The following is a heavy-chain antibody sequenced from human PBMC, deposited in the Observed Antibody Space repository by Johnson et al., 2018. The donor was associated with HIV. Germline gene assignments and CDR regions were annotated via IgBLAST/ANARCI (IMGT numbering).Heavy chain of an antibody. V-gene: IGHV3-7*01. D-gene: IGHD1-14*01. Sequence: VQLVESGGGLVQPGGSLRLSCAASGFTFSSYWMSWVRQAPGKGLEWVANIKQDGNEKYYLESVKGRFTISRDNSKNTLYLQMNSLRAEDTAVYYCARALPRYDAFDIWGQGTMVTVSS. CDR2: IKQDGNEK. J-gene: IGHJ3*02. CDR1: GFTFSSYW. CDR3: ARALPRYDAFDI.